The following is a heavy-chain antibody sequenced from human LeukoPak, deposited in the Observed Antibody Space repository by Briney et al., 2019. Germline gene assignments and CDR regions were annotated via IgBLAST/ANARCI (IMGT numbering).Heavy chain of an antibody. V-gene: IGHV3-48*03. CDR2: ISSSGSTI. CDR3: AKSNGYGLIDI. J-gene: IGHJ3*02. D-gene: IGHD3-22*01. Sequence: GGPLRLSCAASGFTFSSYEMNWVRQAPGKGLEWVSYISSSGSTIYYADSVKGRFTISRDNAKNSLYLQMNSLRAEDTAVYYCAKSNGYGLIDIWGQGTMVTVSS. CDR1: GFTFSSYE.